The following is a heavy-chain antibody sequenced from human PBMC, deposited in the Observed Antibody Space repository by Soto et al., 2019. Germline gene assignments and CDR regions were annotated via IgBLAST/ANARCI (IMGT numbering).Heavy chain of an antibody. Sequence: GGSLRLSCAASGFTFSSYAMHWVRQAPGKGLEWVAVISYDGSNKYYADSVKGRFTISRDNSKNTLYLQMNSLRAEDTAVYYCASITMIVVVNKNYGMDVWGQGTTVTVSS. D-gene: IGHD3-22*01. CDR1: GFTFSSYA. V-gene: IGHV3-30-3*01. CDR3: ASITMIVVVNKNYGMDV. J-gene: IGHJ6*02. CDR2: ISYDGSNK.